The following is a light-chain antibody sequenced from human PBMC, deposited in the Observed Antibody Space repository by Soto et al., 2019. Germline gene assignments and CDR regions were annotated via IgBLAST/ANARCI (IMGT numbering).Light chain of an antibody. V-gene: IGKV3-20*01. CDR2: GAS. Sequence: ALTQSPGTLSSSPGERATLSCRASQSVSSNYLAWYQQKPGQAPRLLIYGASSRATGTPDRFSGSGSGTDFTLTIDRLESEDFAVYFCQQYGDLPWTFGQGTKVEN. CDR3: QQYGDLPWT. J-gene: IGKJ1*01. CDR1: QSVSSNY.